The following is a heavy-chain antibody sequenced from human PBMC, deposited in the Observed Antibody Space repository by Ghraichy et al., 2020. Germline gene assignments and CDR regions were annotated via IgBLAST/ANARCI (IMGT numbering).Heavy chain of an antibody. CDR2: ISGSGGST. J-gene: IGHJ3*01. CDR3: ATPGGWWELLVGLDAFDL. CDR1: GFTFSSYD. D-gene: IGHD1-26*01. Sequence: GGSLRLSCAASGFTFSSYDMSWVRQAPGKGLEWVSAISGSGGSTYYADSVKGRFTISRDNSKNTLYLQMNSLRAEDTAVYYCATPGGWWELLVGLDAFDLWGQGTMVTVSS. V-gene: IGHV3-23*01.